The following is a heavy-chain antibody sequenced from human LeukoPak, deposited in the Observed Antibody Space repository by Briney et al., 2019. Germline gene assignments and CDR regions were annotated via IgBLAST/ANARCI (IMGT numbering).Heavy chain of an antibody. J-gene: IGHJ6*03. Sequence: GGSLRLSCAASGFTFSDYYMSWIRQAPGKGLEWFSSISYSAAGTYYADSVKGRFSISRDNSKKIVYLQMNSLRAEDTAVYYCAKEAYDYDFWSGYYTYYYYYMDVWGKGTTVTVSS. D-gene: IGHD3-3*01. CDR3: AKEAYDYDFWSGYYTYYYYYMDV. V-gene: IGHV3-23*01. CDR2: ISYSAAGT. CDR1: GFTFSDYY.